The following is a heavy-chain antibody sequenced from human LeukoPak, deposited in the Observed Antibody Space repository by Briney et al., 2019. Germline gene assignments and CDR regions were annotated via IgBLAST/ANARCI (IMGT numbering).Heavy chain of an antibody. V-gene: IGHV3-23*01. Sequence: GGSLRLSCAASGFTFSSYSMNWVRQAPGKGLEWVSAISGSGGSTYYADSVKGRFTISRDNSKNTLYLQMNSLRAEDTAVYYCAKDRKGDDYFDYWGQGTLVTVSS. CDR2: ISGSGGST. CDR1: GFTFSSYS. CDR3: AKDRKGDDYFDY. J-gene: IGHJ4*02.